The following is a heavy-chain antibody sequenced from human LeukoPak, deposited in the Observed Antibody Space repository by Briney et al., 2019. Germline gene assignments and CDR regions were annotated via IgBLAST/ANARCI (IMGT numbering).Heavy chain of an antibody. CDR1: GYTFTGYY. Sequence: GASVKVSCKASGYTFTGYYMHWVRQAPGQGLEWMGWINPNSGGTNYAQNLQGRVTMTRDTSISTAYMELSMLRSDDTAVYYFSRSVDTAMVYYFDYWGQGTLVSVSS. J-gene: IGHJ4*02. CDR3: SRSVDTAMVYYFDY. CDR2: INPNSGGT. D-gene: IGHD5-18*01. V-gene: IGHV1-2*02.